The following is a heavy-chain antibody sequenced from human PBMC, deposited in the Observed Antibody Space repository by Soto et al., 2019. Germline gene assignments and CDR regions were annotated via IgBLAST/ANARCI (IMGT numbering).Heavy chain of an antibody. V-gene: IGHV5-51*01. D-gene: IGHD1-7*01. CDR1: GYSFTSYW. J-gene: IGHJ6*02. CDR2: IYPGDSDT. Sequence: GESLKISCKGSGYSFTSYWIGWVRQMPGKGLEWMGIIYPGDSDTRYSPSFQGQVTISADKSIITAYLQWSSLKASDTAMYYCARSITGTTRYYYGMDVWGQGTTVTVSS. CDR3: ARSITGTTRYYYGMDV.